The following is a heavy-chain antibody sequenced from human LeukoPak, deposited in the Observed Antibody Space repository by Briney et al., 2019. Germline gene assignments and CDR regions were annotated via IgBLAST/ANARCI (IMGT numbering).Heavy chain of an antibody. Sequence: GGSLRLSCAASGFTFSDYSMNWVRQAPGKGLEWISYVGISSGNTKYADSVKGRFTISGDKAKNSLYLQMNSLRVEDTAVHYCARDTKYAFDNWGQGTLVTVSS. CDR2: VGISSGNT. V-gene: IGHV3-48*01. CDR3: ARDTKYAFDN. D-gene: IGHD2-2*01. CDR1: GFTFSDYS. J-gene: IGHJ4*02.